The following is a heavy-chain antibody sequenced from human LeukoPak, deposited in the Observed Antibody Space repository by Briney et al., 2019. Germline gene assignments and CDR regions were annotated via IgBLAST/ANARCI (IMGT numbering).Heavy chain of an antibody. CDR3: ARGGGYFCSLGGFFFAF. D-gene: IGHD3-10*01. V-gene: IGHV5-51*01. Sequence: GESLKISCRGSGYIFSDYWIGWVRQMPGRGLEWMGIIYAGDSDTRYMPSFQGQVTISADKSINTAYLQWSSLKASDTAVYFCARGGGYFCSLGGFFFAFWGQEPLVTAS. CDR1: GYIFSDYW. J-gene: IGHJ4*02. CDR2: IYAGDSDT.